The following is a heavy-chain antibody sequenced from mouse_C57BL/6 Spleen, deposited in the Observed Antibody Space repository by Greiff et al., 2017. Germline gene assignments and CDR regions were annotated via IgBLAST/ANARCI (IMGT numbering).Heavy chain of an antibody. V-gene: IGHV1-81*01. CDR3: ARWGTGNLAY. D-gene: IGHD3-3*01. J-gene: IGHJ3*01. Sequence: QVHVKQSGAELARPGASVKLSCKASGYTFTSYGISWVKQRTGQGLEWIGEIYPRSGNTYYNEKFKGKATLTADKSSSTAYMELRSLTSEDSAVYFCARWGTGNLAYWGQGTLVTVSA. CDR2: IYPRSGNT. CDR1: GYTFTSYG.